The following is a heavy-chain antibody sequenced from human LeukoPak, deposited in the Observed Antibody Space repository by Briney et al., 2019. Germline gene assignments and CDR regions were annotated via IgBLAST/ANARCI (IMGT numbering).Heavy chain of an antibody. Sequence: PSETLSLTCTVSGGSISSGDYYWSWIRQPPGKGLEWIGYIYYSGSTYYNPSLKSRVTISVDTSKNQFSLKLSSVTVADTAVYYRARVADIVVVPAAMFDYWGQGTLVTVSS. D-gene: IGHD2-2*01. CDR1: GGSISSGDYY. CDR2: IYYSGST. J-gene: IGHJ4*02. CDR3: ARVADIVVVPAAMFDY. V-gene: IGHV4-30-4*01.